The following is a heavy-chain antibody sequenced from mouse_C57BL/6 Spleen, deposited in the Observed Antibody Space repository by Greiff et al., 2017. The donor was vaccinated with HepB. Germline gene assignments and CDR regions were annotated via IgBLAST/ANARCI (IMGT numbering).Heavy chain of an antibody. V-gene: IGHV5-4*01. CDR2: ISDGGSYT. Sequence: EVHLVESGGGLVKPGGSLKLSCAASGFTFSSYAMSWVRQTPEKRLEWVATISDGGSYTYYPDNVKGRFTISRDNAKNNLYLQMSHLKSEDTAMYYCARGVFAYWGQGTLVTVSA. CDR1: GFTFSSYA. J-gene: IGHJ3*01. CDR3: ARGVFAY.